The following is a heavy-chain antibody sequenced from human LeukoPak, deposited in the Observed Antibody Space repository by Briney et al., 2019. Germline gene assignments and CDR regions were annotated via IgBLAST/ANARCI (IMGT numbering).Heavy chain of an antibody. CDR2: ISGSGGSI. J-gene: IGHJ4*02. CDR1: GFTFSSYA. CDR3: AKALQVGIKAY. D-gene: IGHD2-21*01. Sequence: PGGSLRLSCAASGFTFSSYAMSWVRQAPGKGLEWVSTISGSGGSIKYADSVKGRFTISRDNSKNTLYLQMNSLRAEDTAVYYCAKALQVGIKAYWGQGTLVTVSS. V-gene: IGHV3-23*01.